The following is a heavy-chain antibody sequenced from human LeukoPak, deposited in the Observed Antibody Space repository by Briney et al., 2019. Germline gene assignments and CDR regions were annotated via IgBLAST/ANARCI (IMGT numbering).Heavy chain of an antibody. CDR2: IYYSGST. CDR1: GGSISSSSYY. D-gene: IGHD2-15*01. V-gene: IGHV4-39*07. J-gene: IGHJ4*02. Sequence: SETLSLTCTVSGGSISSSSYYWGWIRQPPGKGLEWIGSIYYSGSTYYNPSLKSRVTISVDTSKNQFSLKLSSVTAADTAVYYCARRYCSGGSCYSFLDYWGQGTLVTVSS. CDR3: ARRYCSGGSCYSFLDY.